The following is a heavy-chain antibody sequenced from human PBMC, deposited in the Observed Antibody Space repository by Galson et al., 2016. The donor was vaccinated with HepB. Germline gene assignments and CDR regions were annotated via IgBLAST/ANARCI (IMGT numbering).Heavy chain of an antibody. J-gene: IGHJ4*02. CDR2: ISYDGINE. CDR1: GFTFRTFA. V-gene: IGHV3-30*04. Sequence: SLRLSCAVSGFTFRTFAMYWVRQAPGKGLEWVAVISYDGINEFYADSVKGRFTISRDNSENTLYLQMNSLRGEDTAVYYCARGPTGDEPYSYGYGFDYWGQGTLVTVSS. D-gene: IGHD5-18*01. CDR3: ARGPTGDEPYSYGYGFDY.